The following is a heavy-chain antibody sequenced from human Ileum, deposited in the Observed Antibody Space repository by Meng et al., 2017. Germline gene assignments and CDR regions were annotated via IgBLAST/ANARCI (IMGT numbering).Heavy chain of an antibody. CDR3: AKDTYYYDSSGYPTFDY. V-gene: IGHV3-23*04. Sequence: VHLVESGGGVVQPVRSLRLPCAASVFTFSSHAMSWVRQAPGKGLEWVSAISGSGGSTYYADSVKGRFTISRDNSKNTLYLQMNSLRAEDTAVYYCAKDTYYYDSSGYPTFDYWGQGTLVTVSS. J-gene: IGHJ4*02. D-gene: IGHD3-22*01. CDR2: ISGSGGST. CDR1: VFTFSSHA.